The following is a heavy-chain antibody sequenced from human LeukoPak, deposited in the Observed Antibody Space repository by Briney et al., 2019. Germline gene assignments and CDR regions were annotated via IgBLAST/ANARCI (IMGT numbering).Heavy chain of an antibody. J-gene: IGHJ6*02. V-gene: IGHV1-3*01. CDR3: ARVNYYYYGMDV. CDR1: GYTFSTYF. CDR2: INAGNGNT. Sequence: GASVKVSCKASGYTFSTYFMHWVRQAPGQGLEWMGWINAGNGNTKYSQKFQGRVTITRDTSASTAYMELSSLRSEDTAVYYCARVNYYYYGMDVWGQGTTVTVSS.